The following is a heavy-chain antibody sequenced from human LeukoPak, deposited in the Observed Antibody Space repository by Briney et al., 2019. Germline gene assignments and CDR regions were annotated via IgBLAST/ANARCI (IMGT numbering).Heavy chain of an antibody. V-gene: IGHV1-2*02. Sequence: GASVKVSCKASGYTFTSYGISWVRQAPGQGLEWMGWINPNSGGTNYAQKFQGRVTMTRDTSISTAYMELSRLRFDDTAVYYCARGFYRGSYSYYFDYWGQGTLVTVSS. CDR1: GYTFTSYG. CDR2: INPNSGGT. J-gene: IGHJ4*02. D-gene: IGHD1-26*01. CDR3: ARGFYRGSYSYYFDY.